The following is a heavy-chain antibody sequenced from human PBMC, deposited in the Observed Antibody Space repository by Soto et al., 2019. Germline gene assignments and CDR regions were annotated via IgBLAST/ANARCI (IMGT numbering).Heavy chain of an antibody. Sequence: ASVKVSCKASGYTFTSYAMHWVRQAPGQRFEWMGWINAGNGNTKYSQKFQGRVTITRDTSASTAYMELSSLRSEDTAVYYCAREQQLVAYYYYYYGMDVWGQGTTVKSP. V-gene: IGHV1-3*01. CDR2: INAGNGNT. J-gene: IGHJ6*02. CDR3: AREQQLVAYYYYYYGMDV. D-gene: IGHD6-13*01. CDR1: GYTFTSYA.